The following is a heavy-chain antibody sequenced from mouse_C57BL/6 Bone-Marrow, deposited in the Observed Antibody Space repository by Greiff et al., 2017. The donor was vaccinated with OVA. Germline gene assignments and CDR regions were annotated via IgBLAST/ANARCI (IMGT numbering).Heavy chain of an antibody. CDR2: INPSNGGT. Sequence: QVQLQQSGTELVKPGASVKLSCKASGYTFTSYWMHWVKQRPGQGLEWIGNINPSNGGTNYNEKFKSKATLTVDKSSSTAYMQLSSLTSEDSAVYYCARSRYYGSSYVLGLDYWGQGTTLTVSS. CDR3: ARSRYYGSSYVLGLDY. J-gene: IGHJ2*01. V-gene: IGHV1-53*01. CDR1: GYTFTSYW. D-gene: IGHD1-1*01.